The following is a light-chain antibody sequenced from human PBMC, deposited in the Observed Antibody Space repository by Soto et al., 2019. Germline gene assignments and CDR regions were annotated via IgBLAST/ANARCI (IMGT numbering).Light chain of an antibody. Sequence: EVMMTQSPATLSVYPGERATFSCGASQSVRSNLAWYQQKPGQAPRLLIYGASTRATGIPDRFSGSGSGTDFTLTISRLEPEDFAVYYCHQYGKSPWTFGQGTKVDNK. J-gene: IGKJ1*01. CDR3: HQYGKSPWT. V-gene: IGKV3-20*01. CDR2: GAS. CDR1: QSVRSN.